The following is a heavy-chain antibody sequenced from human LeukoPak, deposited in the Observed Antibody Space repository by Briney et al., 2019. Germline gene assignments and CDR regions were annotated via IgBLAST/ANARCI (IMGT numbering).Heavy chain of an antibody. D-gene: IGHD4-17*01. Sequence: GGSLRLSCAASGFTFITIAMHWVRQPPGKGLGWVALISYDGSKKYSADSVKGRFTISRDNAKNTLYLQMNSLRAEDTAVYYCARGVTVKDFDYWGQGTLVTVSS. CDR1: GFTFITIA. CDR3: ARGVTVKDFDY. V-gene: IGHV3-30*07. CDR2: ISYDGSKK. J-gene: IGHJ4*02.